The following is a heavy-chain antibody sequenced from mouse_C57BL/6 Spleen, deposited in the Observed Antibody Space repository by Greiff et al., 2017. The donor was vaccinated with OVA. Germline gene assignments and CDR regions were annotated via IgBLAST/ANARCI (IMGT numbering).Heavy chain of an antibody. J-gene: IGHJ4*01. V-gene: IGHV1-82*01. CDR1: GYAFSSSW. D-gene: IGHD1-1*01. CDR2: IYPGDGDT. Sequence: QVQLKQSGPELVKPGASVKISCKASGYAFSSSWMNWVKQRPGKGLEWIGRIYPGDGDTNYNGKFKGKATLTADKSSSTAYMQLSSLTSEDSAVYFCARSYYYGTSGGYAMDYWGQGTSVTVSS. CDR3: ARSYYYGTSGGYAMDY.